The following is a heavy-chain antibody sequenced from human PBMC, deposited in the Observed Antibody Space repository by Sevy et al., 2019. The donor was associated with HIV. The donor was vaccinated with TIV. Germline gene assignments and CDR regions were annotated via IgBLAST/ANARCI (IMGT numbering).Heavy chain of an antibody. CDR3: ARGRTRGRVATIFVQGYGMDV. V-gene: IGHV4-34*01. Sequence: SETLSLTCAVYGGSFSGYYWSWIHQPPGKGLEWIGEINHSGSTNYNPSLKSRVTISVDTSKNQFSLKLSSVTAADTAVYYCARGRTRGRVATIFVQGYGMDVWGQGTTVTVSS. D-gene: IGHD5-12*01. J-gene: IGHJ6*02. CDR1: GGSFSGYY. CDR2: INHSGST.